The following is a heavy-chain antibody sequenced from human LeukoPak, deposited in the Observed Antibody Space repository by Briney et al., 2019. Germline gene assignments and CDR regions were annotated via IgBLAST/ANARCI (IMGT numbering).Heavy chain of an antibody. Sequence: GASVKVSCKASGYTFTSYGINWVRQAPGQGLEWMGIINPSGGSTSYAQKFQGRVTMTRDTSTSTVYMELSSLRSEDTAVYYCARTQAGYCSSTSCPPPDYRGQGTLVTVSS. V-gene: IGHV1-46*01. J-gene: IGHJ4*02. D-gene: IGHD2-2*01. CDR3: ARTQAGYCSSTSCPPPDY. CDR1: GYTFTSYG. CDR2: INPSGGST.